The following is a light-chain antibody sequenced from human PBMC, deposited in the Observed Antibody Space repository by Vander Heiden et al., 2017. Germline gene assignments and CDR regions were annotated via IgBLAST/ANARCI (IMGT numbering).Light chain of an antibody. CDR3: QSYDSSNRV. Sequence: NFMLTQPHPVSESPGETVTNSCTRSSGSIASNYVQWYQQRPGSSPTTVIYEDNQRPSGVPDRFSGSIDSSSKSASLTISGLKTEDEADYYCQSYDSSNRVFGGGTKLTVL. CDR2: EDN. V-gene: IGLV6-57*01. CDR1: SGSIASNY. J-gene: IGLJ3*02.